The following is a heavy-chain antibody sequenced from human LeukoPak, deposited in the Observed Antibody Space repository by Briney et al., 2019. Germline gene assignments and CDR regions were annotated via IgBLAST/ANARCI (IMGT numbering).Heavy chain of an antibody. CDR1: GFTFSSYA. V-gene: IGHV3-30*01. J-gene: IGHJ4*02. Sequence: GGSLRLSCAASGFTFSSYAMHWARQAPGKGLEWVAVISYDGSNKYYADSVKGRFTISRDNSKNTLYLQMNSLRAEDTAVYYCARAVQEDWYVFDYFDYWGQGTLVTVSS. CDR2: ISYDGSNK. CDR3: ARAVQEDWYVFDYFDY. D-gene: IGHD3-16*01.